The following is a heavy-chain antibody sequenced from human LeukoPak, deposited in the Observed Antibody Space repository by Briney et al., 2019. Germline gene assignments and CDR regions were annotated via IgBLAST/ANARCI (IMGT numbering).Heavy chain of an antibody. Sequence: ASVKVSCKASGGTFSSYAISWVRQAPGQRLEWMGRIIPILGIANYAPKFQGRVTITADKSTSTAYMELSSLRSEDTAVYYCARDHIRDPGYCSGGSCYSVEGVHYWGQGTLVTVSS. CDR1: GGTFSSYA. CDR3: ARDHIRDPGYCSGGSCYSVEGVHY. D-gene: IGHD2-15*01. CDR2: IIPILGIA. V-gene: IGHV1-69*04. J-gene: IGHJ4*02.